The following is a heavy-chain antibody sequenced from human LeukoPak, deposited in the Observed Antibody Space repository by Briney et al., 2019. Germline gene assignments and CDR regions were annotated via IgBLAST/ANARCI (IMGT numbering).Heavy chain of an antibody. J-gene: IGHJ4*02. D-gene: IGHD2-8*02. CDR3: ARSGFGTGFYLDF. CDR2: IDPSSGVP. CDR1: GYTFTGQF. Sequence: ASVKVSCKASGYTFTGQFIHWLRQAPGRGLEWMGWIDPSSGVPHYAQKFQDTITLTRDTSIATAYMEVHRLQSDDTAVYYCARSGFGTGFYLDFWGQGTLISVSS. V-gene: IGHV1-2*02.